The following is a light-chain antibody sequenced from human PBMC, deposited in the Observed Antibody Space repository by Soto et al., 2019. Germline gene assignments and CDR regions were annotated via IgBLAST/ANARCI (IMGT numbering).Light chain of an antibody. V-gene: IGKV4-1*01. CDR2: WAS. CDR1: QTILYNSYNKNY. CDR3: HQYYGNPS. Sequence: DIVLTQSPDSLAVSLGERATITCKSGQTILYNSYNKNYLAWYQQKPGQPPKLLIYWASTRESGVPDRFSGSGSGTDFTLTISSLQAEDVAVYYCHQYYGNPSFGQGTKLEIK. J-gene: IGKJ2*01.